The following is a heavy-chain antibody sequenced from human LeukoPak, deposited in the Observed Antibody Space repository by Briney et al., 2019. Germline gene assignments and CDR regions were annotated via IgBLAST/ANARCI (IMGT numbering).Heavy chain of an antibody. CDR3: ARVYYGSGSLHYYYYYMDV. CDR2: IYSGGRT. J-gene: IGHJ6*03. CDR1: GFTFSSYG. D-gene: IGHD3-10*01. Sequence: GGSLRLSCAASGFTFSSYGMTWVRQAPGKGLEWVSVIYSGGRTYYADSVKGRFIISRDNSKNTLYLQMNSLRAEDTAVYYCARVYYGSGSLHYYYYYMDVWGKGTTVTISS. V-gene: IGHV3-53*01.